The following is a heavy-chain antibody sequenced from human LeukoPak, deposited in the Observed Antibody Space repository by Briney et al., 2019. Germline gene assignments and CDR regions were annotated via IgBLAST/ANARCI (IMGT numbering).Heavy chain of an antibody. J-gene: IGHJ4*02. CDR2: INTSGSI. V-gene: IGHV4-4*07. CDR1: TDSISSYY. Sequence: SETLSLTRTVSTDSISSYYWSWIRQPAGKGLEWIGRINTSGSINYNPSLKSRVTMSLDTSKNHFSLNVSSVTAADTAVYYCASGVGSSVYYYWGQGILVTVSS. D-gene: IGHD3-22*01. CDR3: ASGVGSSVYYY.